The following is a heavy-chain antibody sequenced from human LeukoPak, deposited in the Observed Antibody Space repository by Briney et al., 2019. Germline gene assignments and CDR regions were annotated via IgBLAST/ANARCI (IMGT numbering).Heavy chain of an antibody. Sequence: GGSLRLSCAASGFMFGNYGMHWVRQAPGQGLEWVALIWYDGSKKYYADSVKGRFTVSRDNTENTLYLQMNSLRADDTAVYYCARGLQPPVLYGMDVWGQGTTVTVSS. D-gene: IGHD4-11*01. CDR1: GFMFGNYG. J-gene: IGHJ6*02. CDR2: IWYDGSKK. CDR3: ARGLQPPVLYGMDV. V-gene: IGHV3-33*01.